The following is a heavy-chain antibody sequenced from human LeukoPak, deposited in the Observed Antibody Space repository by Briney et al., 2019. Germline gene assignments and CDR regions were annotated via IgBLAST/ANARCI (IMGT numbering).Heavy chain of an antibody. CDR3: ASTGYSGYDFEIDY. V-gene: IGHV3-21*01. CDR2: ISSSSSYI. CDR1: GFTFSSYN. J-gene: IGHJ4*02. D-gene: IGHD5-12*01. Sequence: GGSLRLSCAASGFTFSSYNMNWVRQAPGKGLEWVSSISSSSSYIYYADSVKGRFTISRDNAKNSLYLQMNSLRAEDTAVYYCASTGYSGYDFEIDYWGQGTLVTVSS.